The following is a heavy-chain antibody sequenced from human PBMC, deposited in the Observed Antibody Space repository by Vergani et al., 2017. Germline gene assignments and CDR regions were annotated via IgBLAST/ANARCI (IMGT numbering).Heavy chain of an antibody. Sequence: EVQLVQSGAEVKTPGESLRISCKGSGYSFTSYWISWVRQMPGKGLEWMGRIDPSDSYTNYSPSFQGHVTISADTSISTAYLQWSSLRASDTAMYYCARQLYADGISTSCYADYYYGMDVWGQG. CDR2: IDPSDSYT. D-gene: IGHD2-2*01. CDR1: GYSFTSYW. V-gene: IGHV5-10-1*01. CDR3: ARQLYADGISTSCYADYYYGMDV. J-gene: IGHJ6*01.